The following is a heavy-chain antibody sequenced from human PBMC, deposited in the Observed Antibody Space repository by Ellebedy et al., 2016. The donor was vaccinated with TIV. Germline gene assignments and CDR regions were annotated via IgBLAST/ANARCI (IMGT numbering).Heavy chain of an antibody. CDR1: GFTFSSYA. Sequence: GESLKISCAASGFTFSSYAMNWIRTAPGKGLEWVSVISGGGETTYYAESVKGRFTISRDNSKHTLYLQMNSLRAEDTAVYYCAKDTKHLQANAKDYWGQGTLVTVSS. CDR2: ISGGGETT. V-gene: IGHV3-23*01. J-gene: IGHJ4*02. CDR3: AKDTKHLQANAKDY. D-gene: IGHD4-11*01.